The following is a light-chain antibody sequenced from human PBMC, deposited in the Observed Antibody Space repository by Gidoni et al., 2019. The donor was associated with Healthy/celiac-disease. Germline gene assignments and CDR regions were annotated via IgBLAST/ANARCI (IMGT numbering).Light chain of an antibody. V-gene: IGKV3-20*01. Sequence: EIVLTQSPGTLSLSPGERATLACRASQSVSSSYLAWYQQKPGQAHRLLIYGASSRATGIPDRFSGSGSGTDFTLTISRLEPEDFAVYYCQQYGSSPLFTFGPXTKVDIK. CDR3: QQYGSSPLFT. CDR1: QSVSSSY. J-gene: IGKJ3*01. CDR2: GAS.